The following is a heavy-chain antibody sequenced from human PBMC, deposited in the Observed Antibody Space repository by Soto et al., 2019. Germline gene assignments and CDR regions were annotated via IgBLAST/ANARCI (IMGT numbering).Heavy chain of an antibody. CDR3: ERDGATTGHWDF. CDR2: ISVSSATI. CDR1: GFTFSTFS. D-gene: IGHD4-17*01. V-gene: IGHV3-48*01. Sequence: EVQLVESGGGLVQPGGSLRLSCAASGFTFSTFSMNWVRQTPGKGLEWVSYISVSSATIHYADSVKGPFTISRDNAKNSLYLEMPSLRGDDAAVYYCERDGATTGHWDFWGQGVLVSVSA. J-gene: IGHJ4*02.